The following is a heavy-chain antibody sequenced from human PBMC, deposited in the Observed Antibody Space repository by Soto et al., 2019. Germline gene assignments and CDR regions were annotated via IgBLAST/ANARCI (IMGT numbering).Heavy chain of an antibody. CDR3: TQWGGYGAFDI. D-gene: IGHD3-16*01. J-gene: IGHJ3*02. V-gene: IGHV3-15*01. CDR1: GFTFINAW. CDR2: IKSKSDGGTT. Sequence: GSLRLSCAASGFTFINAWMSWVRQAPGKGLEWVGRIKSKSDGGTTDYAPPVQGRFTISRDDSKNTLYLQMDSLKTEDTAVYYCTQWGGYGAFDIWGQGTMVTVSS.